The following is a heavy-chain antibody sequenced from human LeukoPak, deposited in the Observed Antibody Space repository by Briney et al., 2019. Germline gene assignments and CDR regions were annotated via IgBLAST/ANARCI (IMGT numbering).Heavy chain of an antibody. J-gene: IGHJ4*02. CDR2: IIPIFGTA. CDR3: ASPTGGSGNSVRFDY. D-gene: IGHD4-23*01. CDR1: GGTFSSYA. Sequence: SVKVSCKASGGTFSSYAISWVRQAPGQGLEWMGGIIPIFGTANYAQKFQGRVTITADESTSTAYMELSSLRSEDTAVYYCASPTGGSGNSVRFDYWGQGTLDTVSS. V-gene: IGHV1-69*13.